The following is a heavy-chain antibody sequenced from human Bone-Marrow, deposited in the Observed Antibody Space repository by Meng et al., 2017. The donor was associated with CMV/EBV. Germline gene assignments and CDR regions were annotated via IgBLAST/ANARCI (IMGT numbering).Heavy chain of an antibody. J-gene: IGHJ4*02. Sequence: GGSLRLSCAASGFTFNSYSMNWVRQAPGKGLEWVSSISSSSGYIYYADSVKGRFTISKDNAKNPLYLQMNSLRAEDTAVYYCSRVYDFLTYFDYWGQGTLVTVSS. CDR2: ISSSSGYI. V-gene: IGHV3-21*01. D-gene: IGHD3-9*01. CDR1: GFTFNSYS. CDR3: SRVYDFLTYFDY.